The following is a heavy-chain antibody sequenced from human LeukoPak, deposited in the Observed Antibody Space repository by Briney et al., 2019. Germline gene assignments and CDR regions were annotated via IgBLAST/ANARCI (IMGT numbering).Heavy chain of an antibody. D-gene: IGHD3-22*01. CDR3: VTGRNYYYDY. CDR1: GFTFSTYP. Sequence: GGSLRLPCAASGFTFSTYPMHWVRQAPGKGLEWVAVISSDGSNQYYADSVKGRFTISRDNSRNTLYLQMNSLRSEDTAVNYCVTGRNYYYDYWGQGTLVTVSS. CDR2: ISSDGSNQ. V-gene: IGHV3-30*01. J-gene: IGHJ4*02.